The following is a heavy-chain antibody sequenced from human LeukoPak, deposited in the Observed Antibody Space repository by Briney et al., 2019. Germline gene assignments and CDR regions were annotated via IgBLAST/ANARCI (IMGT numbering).Heavy chain of an antibody. CDR3: ASPSRGCSSTSCYRPGDY. V-gene: IGHV1-2*02. CDR1: GYTFPGYY. D-gene: IGHD2-2*01. CDR2: INPNSGGT. J-gene: IGHJ4*02. Sequence: ASVKVSCKASGYTFPGYYTHWVRQAPGQGLEWMGWINPNSGGTNYAQKFQGRVTMTRDTSISTAYMELSRLRSDDTAVYYCASPSRGCSSTSCYRPGDYWGQGTLVTVSS.